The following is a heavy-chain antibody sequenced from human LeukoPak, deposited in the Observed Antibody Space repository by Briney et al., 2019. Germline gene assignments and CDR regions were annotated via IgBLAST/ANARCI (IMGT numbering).Heavy chain of an antibody. CDR3: ARGRGAFHGYENFDF. V-gene: IGHV5-51*01. D-gene: IGHD5-12*01. CDR2: LYPDDSDT. CDR1: GYKFSNFW. Sequence: GESLKISCKTSGYKFSNFWIGWVRQTPGKGLEWMGVLYPDDSDTRYSPSFQGQVTISADKSISTAYLQWRSLKASDTGLYYCARGRGAFHGYENFDFWGQGTPVPVSS. J-gene: IGHJ4*02.